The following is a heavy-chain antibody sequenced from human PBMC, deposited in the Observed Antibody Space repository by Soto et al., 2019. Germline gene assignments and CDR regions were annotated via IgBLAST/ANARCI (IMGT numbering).Heavy chain of an antibody. J-gene: IGHJ4*02. CDR1: GFTFSSYG. D-gene: IGHD6-6*01. CDR2: IWYDGSNK. CDR3: AREQDGHGIAARPFDY. Sequence: QVQLVESGGGVVQPGRSLRLSCAASGFTFSSYGMHWVRQAPGKGLEWVAVIWYDGSNKYYADSVKGRFTISRDNSKNTLYLQMNSLRAEDTAVYYCAREQDGHGIAARPFDYWGQGTLVTVSS. V-gene: IGHV3-33*01.